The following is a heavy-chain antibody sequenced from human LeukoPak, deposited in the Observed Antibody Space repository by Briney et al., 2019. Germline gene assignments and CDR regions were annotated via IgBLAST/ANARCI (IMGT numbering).Heavy chain of an antibody. J-gene: IGHJ6*03. D-gene: IGHD3-10*01. CDR1: GGSITFGSYY. CDR2: IYTSGRT. Sequence: SETLSLTCTVSGGSITFGSYYWTWIRQPAGKGLEWIGRIYTSGRTFYNPSLKSRVTISMDTSMNQFSLRLSSVTAADTAVYYCARSYYYGSGSYYMMAYYYYYMDVWGKGTTVTVSS. CDR3: ARSYYYGSGSYYMMAYYYYYMDV. V-gene: IGHV4-61*02.